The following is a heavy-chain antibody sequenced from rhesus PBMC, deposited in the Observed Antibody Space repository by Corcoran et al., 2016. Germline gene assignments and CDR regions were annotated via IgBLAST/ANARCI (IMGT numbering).Heavy chain of an antibody. CDR3: ARLGCSSTYGSSNSLDG. CDR1: GGSIRDSYY. D-gene: IGHD2-15*01. V-gene: IGHV4-106*01. J-gene: IGHJ5-2*02. CDR2: ILSGRLT. Sequence: QVQLQESGPGVVKPSETLSLTFAVAGGSIRDSYYWNWLRQPPGKGLEWNWRILSGRLTNHNPSSKIRCYSSTDTSKNQFSLKLSSVTAADTAGYYCARLGCSSTYGSSNSLDGWGRGVLVTVSS.